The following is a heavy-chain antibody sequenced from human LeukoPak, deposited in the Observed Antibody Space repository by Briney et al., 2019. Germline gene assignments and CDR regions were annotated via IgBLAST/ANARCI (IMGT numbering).Heavy chain of an antibody. V-gene: IGHV4-59*01. J-gene: IGHJ2*01. D-gene: IGHD6-13*01. CDR2: IYYSGST. CDR3: ARVYYSNSYDYWYFDL. CDR1: GGSIRSYY. Sequence: SETLSLTCTVSGGSIRSYYWSWIRQPPGKGLEWIGYIYYSGSTNYNPSLKSRVTTSVDTSKNQFSLKLSSVTAADTAVYHCARVYYSNSYDYWYFDLWGRGTLVTVSS.